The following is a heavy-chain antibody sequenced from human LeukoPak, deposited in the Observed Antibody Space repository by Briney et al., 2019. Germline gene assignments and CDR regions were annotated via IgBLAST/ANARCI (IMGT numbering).Heavy chain of an antibody. Sequence: GGSLRLSCAASGFTFSDYYMNWIRQVPGKGLEWVPYISTSSSYTNYADSVKGRFTISRDNAKNSLYLQMNSLRAEDTAVYYCARDCSGGSCYFDYWGQGTLVTVSS. V-gene: IGHV3-11*05. J-gene: IGHJ4*02. D-gene: IGHD2-15*01. CDR2: ISTSSSYT. CDR3: ARDCSGGSCYFDY. CDR1: GFTFSDYY.